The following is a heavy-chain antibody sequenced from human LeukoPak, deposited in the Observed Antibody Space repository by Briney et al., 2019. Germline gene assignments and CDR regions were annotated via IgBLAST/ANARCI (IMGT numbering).Heavy chain of an antibody. CDR3: AKPAEGYCSGGSCTPFDY. CDR1: GVSFSDYY. J-gene: IGHJ4*02. CDR2: INHSGTT. V-gene: IGHV4-34*01. Sequence: SETLSLTCAVYGVSFSDYYWNWVRQPPGKGLEWIGEINHSGTTNYNPSLKSRVTISVDTSKNQFSLKLTSVTAADTAVYYCAKPAEGYCSGGSCTPFDYWGQGTLVTVSS. D-gene: IGHD2-15*01.